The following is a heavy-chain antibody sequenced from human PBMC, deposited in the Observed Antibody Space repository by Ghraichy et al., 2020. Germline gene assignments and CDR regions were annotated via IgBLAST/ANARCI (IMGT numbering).Heavy chain of an antibody. D-gene: IGHD6-19*01. V-gene: IGHV3-23*01. CDR1: GFTFSSCA. J-gene: IGHJ4*02. Sequence: GGSLRLSCAASGFTFSSCAMSWVRQAPGKGLEWVSTISGSGASTYNADSVKGRFTISRDNSKNTLYLQMNSLRGEDTAVYYCAKHLLYSSGWYSDYWGQGTLVTVSS. CDR2: ISGSGAST. CDR3: AKHLLYSSGWYSDY.